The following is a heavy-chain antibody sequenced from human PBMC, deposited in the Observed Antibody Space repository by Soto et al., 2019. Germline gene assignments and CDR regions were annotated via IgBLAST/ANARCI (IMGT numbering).Heavy chain of an antibody. J-gene: IGHJ6*02. CDR1: GFSFDDYA. Sequence: PGGSLRLSCTASGFSFDDYAMHWVRQAPGKGLEWVSGISWNSLSIGYADSVKGRFIISRDNAKNSVFLQMNSLRVEDTALYYCAKDFEHYYGMDVWGQGTTVTVSS. CDR2: ISWNSLSI. CDR3: AKDFEHYYGMDV. V-gene: IGHV3-9*01.